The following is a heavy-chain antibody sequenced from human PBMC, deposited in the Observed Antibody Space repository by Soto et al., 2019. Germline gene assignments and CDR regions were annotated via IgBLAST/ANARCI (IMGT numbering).Heavy chain of an antibody. CDR3: ARGHDYSNADAFDI. CDR2: IWYDGSNK. D-gene: IGHD4-4*01. Sequence: GKGLEWVAVIWYDGSNKYYADSVKGRFTISRDNSKNTLYLQMNSLRAEDTAVYYCARGHDYSNADAFDIWGQGTMVTVSS. V-gene: IGHV3-33*01. J-gene: IGHJ3*02.